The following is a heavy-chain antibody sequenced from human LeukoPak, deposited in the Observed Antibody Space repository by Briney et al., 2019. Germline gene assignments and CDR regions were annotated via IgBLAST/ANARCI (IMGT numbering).Heavy chain of an antibody. V-gene: IGHV3-20*01. CDR3: ARKGVGGELGGFDY. CDR2: LNRNGDIT. CDR1: GFTFDDYG. J-gene: IGHJ4*02. Sequence: GESLRLSCAASGFTFDDYGMSWVRQAPGKGLEWVSGLNRNGDITGYADSVKGRFIIFRDNAKNSLYLQMNSLRAEDTALYHCARKGVGGELGGFDYWGQGTLVTVSS. D-gene: IGHD3-16*01.